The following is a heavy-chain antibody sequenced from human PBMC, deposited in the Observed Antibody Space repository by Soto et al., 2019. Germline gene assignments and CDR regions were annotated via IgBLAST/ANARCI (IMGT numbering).Heavy chain of an antibody. Sequence: GGSLRLSCAASGFTFSSYGMHWVRQAPGKGLEWVAVISYDGSNKYYADSVKGRFTISRDNSKNTLYLQMNSLRAEDTAVYYCAKDRHQWFGELFGSMDVWGQGTTVTVSS. D-gene: IGHD3-10*01. CDR1: GFTFSSYG. V-gene: IGHV3-30*18. CDR3: AKDRHQWFGELFGSMDV. CDR2: ISYDGSNK. J-gene: IGHJ6*02.